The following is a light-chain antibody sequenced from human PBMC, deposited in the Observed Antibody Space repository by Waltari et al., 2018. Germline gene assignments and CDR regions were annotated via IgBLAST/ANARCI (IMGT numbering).Light chain of an antibody. CDR2: DVS. J-gene: IGLJ1*01. Sequence: QSALTQPDSVSGSPGQSITISCTGTSSDVGGYTFVSWYQQHPGKAPNLLINDVSKRPSGVSNRFSGSKSGNTASLTISGLQAEDEADYYCSSYTSTNTYVFGTGTEVTVL. CDR1: SSDVGGYTF. CDR3: SSYTSTNTYV. V-gene: IGLV2-14*03.